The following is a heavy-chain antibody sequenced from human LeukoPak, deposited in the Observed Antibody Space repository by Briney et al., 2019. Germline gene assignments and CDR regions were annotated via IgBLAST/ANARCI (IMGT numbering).Heavy chain of an antibody. CDR2: IYYSGST. J-gene: IGHJ4*02. CDR1: GGSISSGDYY. Sequence: PSQTLSLTCTVSGGSISSGDYYWSCIRQPPGKGLEWIGYIYYSGSTYYNPSLKSRVTISVDTSKNQFSLKLSSVTAADTDVYYCARGGSGSYYVGPFDYWGQGTLVTVSS. V-gene: IGHV4-30-4*08. CDR3: ARGGSGSYYVGPFDY. D-gene: IGHD1-26*01.